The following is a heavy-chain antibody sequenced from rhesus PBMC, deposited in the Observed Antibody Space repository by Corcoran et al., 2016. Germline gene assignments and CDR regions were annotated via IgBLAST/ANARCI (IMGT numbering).Heavy chain of an antibody. J-gene: IGHJ4*01. CDR2: ISGSGGST. V-gene: IGHV4-160*01. Sequence: QVQLQESGPGLVKPSETLSLTCAVSGGSISSTYWSWIRQPPGKGLEWIGRISGSGGSTDYNPSLKSRVTISTDTSKNQFSLKLSAVTAADTAVYYCARMVYYDSGYYARSGVGYFDYWGQGVLVTVSS. CDR3: ARMVYYDSGYYARSGVGYFDY. D-gene: IGHD3-28*01. CDR1: GGSISSTY.